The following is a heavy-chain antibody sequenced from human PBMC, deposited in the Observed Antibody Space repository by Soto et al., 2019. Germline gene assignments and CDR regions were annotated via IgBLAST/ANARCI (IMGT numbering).Heavy chain of an antibody. CDR1: RYTLTELS. D-gene: IGHD5-18*01. V-gene: IGHV1-24*01. Sequence: ASVQVTFKVSRYTLTELSMHWLRQPPGKGLEWMGGFDPEDGETIYAQKFQGRVTMTEDTSTDTAYMELSSLRSEDTAVYYCATAADTAMVYYFDYWGQGTLVTVSS. CDR2: FDPEDGET. CDR3: ATAADTAMVYYFDY. J-gene: IGHJ4*02.